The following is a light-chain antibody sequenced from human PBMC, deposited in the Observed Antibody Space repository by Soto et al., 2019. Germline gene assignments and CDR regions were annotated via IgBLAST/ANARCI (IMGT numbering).Light chain of an antibody. CDR3: LQDYDYPRT. CDR1: QGIRSD. CDR2: GTS. Sequence: AIQMTQSPSSLSASVGDRVTITCRASQGIRSDLGWYQQRPGEAPKLLIYGTSSLQSGVPSRFSGSGSGTDFTLTISSLQREDFATYYCLQDYDYPRTFGQGTKVEI. V-gene: IGKV1-6*01. J-gene: IGKJ1*01.